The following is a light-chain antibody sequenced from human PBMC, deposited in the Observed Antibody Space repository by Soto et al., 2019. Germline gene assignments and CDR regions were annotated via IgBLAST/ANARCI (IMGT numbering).Light chain of an antibody. CDR1: QSVSSN. CDR3: QQYHNWPPLT. V-gene: IGKV3-15*01. Sequence: EIVMTQSPATLSVSPGERATLSCRASQSVSSNLAWYQQNRGQAPRLLIYGASTRATGIPARFSGSGSGTEFTLTISSLQSEDFAVYYCQQYHNWPPLTFGGGTKVEIK. J-gene: IGKJ4*01. CDR2: GAS.